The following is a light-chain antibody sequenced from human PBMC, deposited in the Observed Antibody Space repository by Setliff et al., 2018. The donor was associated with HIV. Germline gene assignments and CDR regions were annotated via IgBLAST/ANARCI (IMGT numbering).Light chain of an antibody. CDR2: GNN. CDR1: NSNIGAGFD. CDR3: NSYTNNRPLVV. J-gene: IGLJ1*01. Sequence: SVLTQAPSVSGAPGQRVTISCTGSNSNIGAGFDVHWYQQPPGAAPKLLMYGNNNRPSGVPDRFSGSKSGTSASLAITGLQAEDEADYYCNSYTNNRPLVVFGTGTKVTVL. V-gene: IGLV1-40*01.